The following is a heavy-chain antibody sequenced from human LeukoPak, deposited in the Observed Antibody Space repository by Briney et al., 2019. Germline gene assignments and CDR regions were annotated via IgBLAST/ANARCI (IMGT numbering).Heavy chain of an antibody. Sequence: ASVKVSCKASGYTFSGYYMHWVRQAPGQGLESMGWINSNSGARNYAPKFQGRVTFSRDNSISTAYMELSSLRSDDPAIYYCARGRGGATTGFDHWGQGTLVTVS. D-gene: IGHD1-26*01. CDR1: GYTFSGYY. J-gene: IGHJ4*02. CDR2: INSNSGAR. CDR3: ARGRGGATTGFDH. V-gene: IGHV1-2*02.